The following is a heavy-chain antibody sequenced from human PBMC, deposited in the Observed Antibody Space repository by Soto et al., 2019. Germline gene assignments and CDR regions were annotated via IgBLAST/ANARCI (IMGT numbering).Heavy chain of an antibody. J-gene: IGHJ4*02. D-gene: IGHD3-3*01. Sequence: QVQLQQWGAGLLKPSETLSLTCAVYGGSFSGHYWSWIRQPPGKGLEWIGEINHSGSTNYNPSLKVRVPIQVAPSRNRFSWKLTLVPAADRAGYYWPRGGYGPVFGVVYLAYWGQGTLVTVSS. CDR3: PRGGYGPVFGVVYLAY. CDR1: GGSFSGHY. V-gene: IGHV4-34*01. CDR2: INHSGST.